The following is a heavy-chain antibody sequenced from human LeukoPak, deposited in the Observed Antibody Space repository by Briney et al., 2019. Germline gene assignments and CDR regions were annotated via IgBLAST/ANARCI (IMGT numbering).Heavy chain of an antibody. CDR3: AKDTVDDFWSGYYKDWFDP. Sequence: GGSLRLSCAASGLTFSSYAMSWVRQAPGKGLEWVSAISGSGGSTYYADSVKGRFTISRDNSKNTLYLQMNSLRAEDTAVYYCAKDTVDDFWSGYYKDWFDPWGQGTLVTVSS. CDR1: GLTFSSYA. J-gene: IGHJ5*02. V-gene: IGHV3-23*01. D-gene: IGHD3-3*01. CDR2: ISGSGGST.